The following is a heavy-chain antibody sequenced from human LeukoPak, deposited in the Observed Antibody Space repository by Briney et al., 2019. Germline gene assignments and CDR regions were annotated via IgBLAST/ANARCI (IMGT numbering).Heavy chain of an antibody. CDR1: GFTFSNYS. J-gene: IGHJ5*02. D-gene: IGHD3-10*01. CDR2: ISSGSSYI. V-gene: IGHV3-21*01. Sequence: GGSLRLSCSASGFTFSNYSMNWVRQAPGKGLEWVSYISSGSSYIYYAESVKGRFTISRDNAKNTVYLEMNSLRVEDTALYYCAKDLLRDIWFGESWGQGTLVTVSS. CDR3: AKDLLRDIWFGES.